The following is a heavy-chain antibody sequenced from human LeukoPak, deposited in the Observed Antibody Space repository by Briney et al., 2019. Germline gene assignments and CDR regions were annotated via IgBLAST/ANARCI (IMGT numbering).Heavy chain of an antibody. CDR1: GFTFSSYW. CDR3: ARLVVPAATENWFDP. J-gene: IGHJ5*02. CDR2: IKQDGSEK. Sequence: GGSLRLSCPASGFTFSSYWMSWVRQAPGKGLEWVANIKQDGSEKYYVDSVKGRFTIHRDNAKNPLYLQMNSLRAEDTAVYYCARLVVPAATENWFDPWGQGTLVTVSS. D-gene: IGHD2-2*01. V-gene: IGHV3-7*01.